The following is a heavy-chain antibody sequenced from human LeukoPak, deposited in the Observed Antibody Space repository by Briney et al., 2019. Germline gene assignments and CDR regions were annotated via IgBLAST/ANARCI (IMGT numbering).Heavy chain of an antibody. D-gene: IGHD6-13*01. CDR1: GYTLTELS. CDR2: FDPEDGET. Sequence: ASVKVSCKVSGYTLTELSMHWVRQAPGKGLEWMGGFDPEDGETIYAQKFQGRVTMTEDTSTDTAYMELSSLRSEDTAVYYCATDQGYGSSWYDYFDYWGQGTLSPPPQ. V-gene: IGHV1-24*01. CDR3: ATDQGYGSSWYDYFDY. J-gene: IGHJ4*02.